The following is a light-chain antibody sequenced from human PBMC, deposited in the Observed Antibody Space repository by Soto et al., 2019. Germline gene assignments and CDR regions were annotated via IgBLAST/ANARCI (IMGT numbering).Light chain of an antibody. Sequence: DIRMTQSPSSLSASVGDRVTITCLASLNSKKYLNWYQQLPGKAPKLLIYTASSLQVGFPSRFSGSGSGTDFTLIISSLQPADSATYYCQQSFSAPLTFGGGTKVEIK. V-gene: IGKV1-39*01. CDR1: LNSKKY. CDR3: QQSFSAPLT. J-gene: IGKJ4*01. CDR2: TAS.